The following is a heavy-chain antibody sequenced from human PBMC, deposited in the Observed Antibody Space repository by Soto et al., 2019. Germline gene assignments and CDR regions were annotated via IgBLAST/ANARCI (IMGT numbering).Heavy chain of an antibody. CDR1: GFTVRSNY. J-gene: IGHJ6*02. CDR3: AKDLSSRSGYYYYGMDV. V-gene: IGHV3-30*18. CDR2: ISYDGSNK. Sequence: GRSLRLSCAASGFTVRSNYMNGVRQAPGKGLEWVAVISYDGSNKYYADSVKGRFTISRDNSKNTLYLQMNSLRAEDTAVYYCAKDLSSRSGYYYYGMDVWGQGTTVTVSS. D-gene: IGHD2-2*01.